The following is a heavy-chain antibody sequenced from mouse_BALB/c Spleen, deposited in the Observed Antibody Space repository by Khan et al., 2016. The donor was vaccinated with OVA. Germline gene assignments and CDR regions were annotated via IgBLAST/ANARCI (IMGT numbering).Heavy chain of an antibody. D-gene: IGHD1-1*01. J-gene: IGHJ2*01. CDR3: ARTGYGSLGY. Sequence: VQLKQSGPELVKPGASVKIPCKASGYTFTDYNMDWVKQSHGKSLEWIGDINPNNGGTIYNQKFKGKATLTVDKSSSTAYMELRSLTSEDTAVYYGARTGYGSLGYWGQGTTLTVSS. CDR2: INPNNGGT. V-gene: IGHV1-18*01. CDR1: GYTFTDYN.